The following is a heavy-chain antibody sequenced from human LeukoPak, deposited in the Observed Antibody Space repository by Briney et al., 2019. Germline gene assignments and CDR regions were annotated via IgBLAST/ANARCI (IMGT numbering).Heavy chain of an antibody. D-gene: IGHD3-10*01. V-gene: IGHV3-74*01. CDR1: GFTFSSYW. CDR3: AQGHLWFGELLEGY. J-gene: IGHJ4*02. Sequence: GGSLRLSCAASGFTFSSYWMHWVRQAPGKGLVWVSRINSDGSSTSYADSVKGRFTISRDNAKNTLYLQMNSLRAEDMAVYYCAQGHLWFGELLEGYWGQGTLVTVSS. CDR2: INSDGSST.